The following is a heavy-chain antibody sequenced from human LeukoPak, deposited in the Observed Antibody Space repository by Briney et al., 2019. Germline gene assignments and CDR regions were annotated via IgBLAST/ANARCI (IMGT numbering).Heavy chain of an antibody. CDR3: ARGDYSTSAFDY. Sequence: SETLSLTCTVSDGSISGYYWTWIRQPPGKGLEWLGYISYTGSTNYSPSLKSRVTISVDTSKNQFSLNLISVTAADTAVYYCARGDYSTSAFDYWGQGTLVTVSS. CDR1: DGSISGYY. V-gene: IGHV4-59*12. D-gene: IGHD6-13*01. CDR2: ISYTGST. J-gene: IGHJ4*02.